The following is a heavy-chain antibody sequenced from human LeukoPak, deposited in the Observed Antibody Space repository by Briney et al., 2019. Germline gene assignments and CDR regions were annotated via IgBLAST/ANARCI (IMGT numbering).Heavy chain of an antibody. D-gene: IGHD3-3*01. Sequence: GVSLSLSCAASGFTFSSFDMVWVRQATGKGRVWVLDIATADDTYYPSSVEGRFTISRENAKKSLYLQMNSLRAGDPVVYYCGRDRTDRTIFGGVSKRQYYYLCLGVTGKGTAVTVSS. CDR3: GRDRTDRTIFGGVSKRQYYYLCLGV. J-gene: IGHJ6*03. CDR2: IATADDT. CDR1: GFTFSSFD. V-gene: IGHV3-13*01.